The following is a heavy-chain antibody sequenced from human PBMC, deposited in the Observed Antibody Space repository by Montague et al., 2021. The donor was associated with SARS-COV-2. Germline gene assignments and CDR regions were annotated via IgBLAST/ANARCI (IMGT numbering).Heavy chain of an antibody. Sequence: QSGAEVKEPGESLRISCKVSGYIFISHWITWVRQMPGKGLEWMGRIDPSDSYTNCSPSFQGHVSISVDKSISTAYLQWSSLKASDTAMYYCARRGRPYSGYTTGYFDYWGQGTLVTVSS. CDR2: IDPSDSYT. CDR1: GYIFISHW. CDR3: ARRGRPYSGYTTGYFDY. V-gene: IGHV5-10-1*01. J-gene: IGHJ4*02. D-gene: IGHD5-12*01.